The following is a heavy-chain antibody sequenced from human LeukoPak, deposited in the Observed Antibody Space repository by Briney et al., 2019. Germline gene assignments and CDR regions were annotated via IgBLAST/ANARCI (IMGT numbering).Heavy chain of an antibody. J-gene: IGHJ4*02. CDR1: GFTVSGNY. Sequence: GGSLRLSCAASGFTVSGNYMSWVRQSPGKGLEWVSVIYSGETTYYADSVKGRFTLSRDNFKNTVYLQMNSLRAEDTAVHYCARGYSSSAFFDYWGQGNLFTVSS. CDR3: ARGYSSSAFFDY. V-gene: IGHV3-66*01. CDR2: IYSGETT. D-gene: IGHD6-6*01.